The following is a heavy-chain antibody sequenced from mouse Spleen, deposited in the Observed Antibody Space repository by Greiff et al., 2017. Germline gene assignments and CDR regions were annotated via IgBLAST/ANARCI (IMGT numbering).Heavy chain of an antibody. CDR2: IYPRSGNT. J-gene: IGHJ4*01. Sequence: VQLQQSGAELARPGASVKLSCKASGYTFTSYGISWVKQRTGQGLEWIGEIYPRSGNTYYNEKFKGKATLTADKSSSTAYMELRSLTSEDSAVYFCARLGTTVVPYYAMDYWGQGTSVTVSS. D-gene: IGHD1-1*01. CDR3: ARLGTTVVPYYAMDY. V-gene: IGHV1-81*01. CDR1: GYTFTSYG.